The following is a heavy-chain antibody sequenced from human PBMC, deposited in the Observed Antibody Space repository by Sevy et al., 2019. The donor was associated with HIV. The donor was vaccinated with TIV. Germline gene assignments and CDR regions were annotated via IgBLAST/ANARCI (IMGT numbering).Heavy chain of an antibody. CDR3: ARGPYYYGSGSYLRGGAFDI. CDR1: GFTVSSNY. V-gene: IGHV3-53*01. D-gene: IGHD3-10*01. J-gene: IGHJ3*02. CDR2: IYSGGST. Sequence: GGSLRLSCAASGFTVSSNYMSWVRQAPGKGLEWVSVIYSGGSTYYVDSVKGRFTISRDNSKNTLYLQMNSLRAEDTAVYYCARGPYYYGSGSYLRGGAFDIWGQGTMVTVSS.